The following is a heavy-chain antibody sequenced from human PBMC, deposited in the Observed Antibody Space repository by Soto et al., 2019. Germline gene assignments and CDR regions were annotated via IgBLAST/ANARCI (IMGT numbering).Heavy chain of an antibody. Sequence: EVQLVESGGGLVKPGGSLRLSCAASGFTFSSYSMNWVRQAPGKGLEWVSSISSSSSYIYYADSVKGRFTISRDNAKNSLYLQKNSLRAEDTAVYYCARDTDYGDYNWFDPWGQGTLVTVSS. V-gene: IGHV3-21*01. J-gene: IGHJ5*02. CDR2: ISSSSSYI. D-gene: IGHD4-17*01. CDR3: ARDTDYGDYNWFDP. CDR1: GFTFSSYS.